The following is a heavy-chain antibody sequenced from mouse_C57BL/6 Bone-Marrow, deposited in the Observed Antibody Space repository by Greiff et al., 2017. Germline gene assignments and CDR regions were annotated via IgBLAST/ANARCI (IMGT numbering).Heavy chain of an antibody. V-gene: IGHV5-12*01. D-gene: IGHD4-1*02. J-gene: IGHJ4*01. Sequence: DVMLVESGGGLVQPGGSLKLSCAASGFTFSDYYMYWVRQTPEKRLEWVAYISNGGGSTYYPDTVKGRFTISRDNAKNTLYLQMSRLKSEDTAMYYCARRSTGTGYAMDYWGQGTSVTVSS. CDR2: ISNGGGST. CDR1: GFTFSDYY. CDR3: ARRSTGTGYAMDY.